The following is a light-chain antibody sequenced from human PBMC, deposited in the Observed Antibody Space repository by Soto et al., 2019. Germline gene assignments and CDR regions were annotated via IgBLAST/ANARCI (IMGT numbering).Light chain of an antibody. J-gene: IGKJ1*01. V-gene: IGKV3-15*01. CDR3: QHYNSYSEA. CDR1: QSVSSN. CDR2: GAS. Sequence: EIVMTLSPATLSVSPGERATLSCRASQSVSSNLAWYQQKPGQAPRLLIYGASTGATGIPARFSGSGSGTEFTLTISSLQPDDFATYYCQHYNSYSEAFGQGTKVDIK.